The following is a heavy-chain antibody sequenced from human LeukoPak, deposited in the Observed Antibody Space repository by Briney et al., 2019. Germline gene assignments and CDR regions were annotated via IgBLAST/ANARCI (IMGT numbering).Heavy chain of an antibody. V-gene: IGHV4-34*01. Sequence: SETLSLTCAVYGGSFSGYYWSWIRQPPGKGLEWIGEINHSGSTNYNPSLKSRVTISVDTSKNQFSLKLSSVTAADTAVYYCARWWATVVTPSRFDPWGQGTLVTVSS. CDR2: INHSGST. CDR1: GGSFSGYY. CDR3: ARWWATVVTPSRFDP. J-gene: IGHJ5*02. D-gene: IGHD4-17*01.